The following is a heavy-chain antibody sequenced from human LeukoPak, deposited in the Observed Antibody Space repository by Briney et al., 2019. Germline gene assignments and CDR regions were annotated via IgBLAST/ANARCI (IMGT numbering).Heavy chain of an antibody. CDR2: ILDSGYST. J-gene: IGHJ6*03. CDR3: AKLGGHPLHNYYVGV. V-gene: IGHV3-23*01. Sequence: PGGSLRLSCAASGFTFSSYAMSWLRQAPGKGLEWVSGILDSGYSTYYANSVKGRFTISRDNSTKTVYLQMNSLRAEDTAVYYCAKLGGHPLHNYYVGVWGKGTTVAVSS. CDR1: GFTFSSYA. D-gene: IGHD3-16*01.